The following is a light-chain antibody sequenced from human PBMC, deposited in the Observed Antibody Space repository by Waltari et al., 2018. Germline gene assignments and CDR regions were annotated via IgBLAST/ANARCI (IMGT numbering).Light chain of an antibody. J-gene: IGLJ2*01. Sequence: QSALPQPASVSGSPGQSITIPCTGTSSAIGYYDYLSWYQQHPGTAPKLIIYDVSERPSGVSNRFSGSKSGNTASLTISGLQAEDEADYYCSSFTSTNTLLFGGGTKLTVL. CDR3: SSFTSTNTLL. CDR2: DVS. V-gene: IGLV2-14*03. CDR1: SSAIGYYDY.